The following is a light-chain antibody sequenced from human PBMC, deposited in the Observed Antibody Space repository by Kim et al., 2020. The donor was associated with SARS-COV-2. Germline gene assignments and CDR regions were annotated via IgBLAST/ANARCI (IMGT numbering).Light chain of an antibody. CDR2: AVS. J-gene: IGLJ2*01. CDR1: SSDVGPYDR. Sequence: GQSVTISCTGTSSDVGPYDRVSWYQQYPGTAPKLLILAVSNRPSGVPDRFSGSKSGNTASLTISGLQAEDEADYYCSSYTTTNTLIFGGGTQLTVL. V-gene: IGLV2-18*02. CDR3: SSYTTTNTLI.